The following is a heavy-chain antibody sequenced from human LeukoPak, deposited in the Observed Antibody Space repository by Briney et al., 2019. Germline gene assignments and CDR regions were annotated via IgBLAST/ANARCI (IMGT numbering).Heavy chain of an antibody. D-gene: IGHD3-3*01. Sequence: SETLSLTCTVSGGSISSYSWSWIRQPPGKGLEWSGYIYYSGNTNYNPSLKSRVTISVDMSKTQFSLKLTSVTAADTAVYYCARIWGSGYNDAFDIWGQGTMVTVSS. CDR3: ARIWGSGYNDAFDI. V-gene: IGHV4-59*08. J-gene: IGHJ3*02. CDR1: GGSISSYS. CDR2: IYYSGNT.